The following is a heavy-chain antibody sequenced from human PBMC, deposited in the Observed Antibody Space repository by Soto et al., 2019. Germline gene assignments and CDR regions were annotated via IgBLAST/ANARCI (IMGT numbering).Heavy chain of an antibody. CDR2: IWYDGNKK. D-gene: IGHD6-19*01. Sequence: PGGSLRLSCAASGFTFSSNGIHWVRQAPGKGLEWVAVIWYDGNKKYYGDSVRGRFTISRDNSKNTLYLEMNSLRAEDTAVYYCAIPSGLTVTGPDYWGQGTLVTVSS. J-gene: IGHJ4*02. V-gene: IGHV3-33*03. CDR1: GFTFSSNG. CDR3: AIPSGLTVTGPDY.